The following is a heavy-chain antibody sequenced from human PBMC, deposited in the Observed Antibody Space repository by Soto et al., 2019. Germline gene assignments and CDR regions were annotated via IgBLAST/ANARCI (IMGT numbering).Heavy chain of an antibody. V-gene: IGHV4-39*01. CDR1: GGSISSTNYY. J-gene: IGHJ4*02. CDR2: IYYSGST. D-gene: IGHD3-22*01. Sequence: QLQLQESGPRLVKPSETLSLTCTVSGGSISSTNYYWGWIRQPPGKGLEGIGSIYYSGSTYYNPSLKSRVTISVDTSKNQFSLKLSSVPAADTSVYYCARSPYYYDSSGYYGDFYYFDYWGQGTLVTVSS. CDR3: ARSPYYYDSSGYYGDFYYFDY.